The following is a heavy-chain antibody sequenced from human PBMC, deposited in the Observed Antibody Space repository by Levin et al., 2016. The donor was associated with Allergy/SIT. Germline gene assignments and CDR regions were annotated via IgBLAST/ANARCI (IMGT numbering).Heavy chain of an antibody. CDR2: MNPNSGNT. J-gene: IGHJ6*03. CDR3: ARVVGRITIFGGYYYYMDV. Sequence: ASVKVSCKASGYTFTSYDINWVRQATGQGLEWMGWMNPNSGNTGYAQKFQGRVTMTRNTSISTAYMELSSLRSEDTAVYYCARVVGRITIFGGYYYYMDVWGKGTTVTVSS. D-gene: IGHD3-3*01. V-gene: IGHV1-8*01. CDR1: GYTFTSYD.